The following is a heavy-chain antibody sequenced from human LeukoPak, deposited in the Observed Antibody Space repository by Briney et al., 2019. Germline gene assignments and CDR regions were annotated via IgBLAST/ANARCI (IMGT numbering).Heavy chain of an antibody. CDR3: ARDMDYYGGNSIGYFDY. J-gene: IGHJ4*02. CDR2: ISYDGSNK. V-gene: IGHV3-30*04. Sequence: GGSLRLSCAASGFTFSSYAMHWVRQAPGKGLEWVAVISYDGSNKYYADSVKGRFTISRDNSKNTLYLKMNSLRAEDTAVYYCARDMDYYGGNSIGYFDYWGQGTLVTVSS. CDR1: GFTFSSYA. D-gene: IGHD4-23*01.